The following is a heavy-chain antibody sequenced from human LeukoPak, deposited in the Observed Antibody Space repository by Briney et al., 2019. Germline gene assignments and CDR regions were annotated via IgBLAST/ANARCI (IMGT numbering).Heavy chain of an antibody. D-gene: IGHD2-21*02. J-gene: IGHJ5*02. CDR3: VREAGYCASVCLKSNWFDP. Sequence: GGSLRLSCAAAALPLIRHAVGWGRPPRREGLEWGLAISNGTTYYADSVRGRFTISRDDSKNTVYLQMNSLRDEDTALYYCVREAGYCASVCLKSNWFDPWGQGTLVTVSS. CDR1: ALPLIRHA. V-gene: IGHV3-23*01. CDR2: ISNGTT.